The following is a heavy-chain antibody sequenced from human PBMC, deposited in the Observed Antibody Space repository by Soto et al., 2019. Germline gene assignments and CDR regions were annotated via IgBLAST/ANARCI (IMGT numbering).Heavy chain of an antibody. D-gene: IGHD3-22*01. V-gene: IGHV3-7*05. Sequence: HPGGSLRLSCAASGFTFSSYWMSWVRQAPGKGLEWVANIKQDGSEKYYVDSVKGRFTISRDNAKNSLYLQMNSLRAEDTAVYYCARGGNYYGSGTLDYWGQGTLVTVSS. CDR2: IKQDGSEK. J-gene: IGHJ4*02. CDR1: GFTFSSYW. CDR3: ARGGNYYGSGTLDY.